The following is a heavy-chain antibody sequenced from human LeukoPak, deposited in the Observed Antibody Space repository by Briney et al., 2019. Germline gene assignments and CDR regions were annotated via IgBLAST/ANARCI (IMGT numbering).Heavy chain of an antibody. Sequence: GGSLRLSCAVSGFTFSDYYMSWIRQAPGKGLEWVSYISSSGSTIYYAGSVKGRFTIARDNSKNTLYLQMNSLRAEDTAVYYCAKDVLPAAGYYFDSWGQGTLVTVSS. CDR3: AKDVLPAAGYYFDS. V-gene: IGHV3-11*01. CDR2: ISSSGSTI. J-gene: IGHJ4*02. D-gene: IGHD6-13*01. CDR1: GFTFSDYY.